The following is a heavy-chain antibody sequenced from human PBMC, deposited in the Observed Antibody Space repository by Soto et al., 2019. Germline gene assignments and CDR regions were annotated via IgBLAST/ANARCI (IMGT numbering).Heavy chain of an antibody. CDR1: GFTFSSYG. CDR3: AKGALGY. J-gene: IGHJ4*02. CDR2: ISYDGSNK. Sequence: LRLSCAASGFTFSSYGMHWVRQAPGKGLEWVAVISYDGSNKYYADSVKGRFTISRDNSKNTLYLQMNSLRAEDTAVYYCAKGALGYWGQGTLVTVSS. V-gene: IGHV3-30*18.